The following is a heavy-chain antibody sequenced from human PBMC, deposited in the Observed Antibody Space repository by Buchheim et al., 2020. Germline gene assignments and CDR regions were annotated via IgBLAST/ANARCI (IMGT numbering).Heavy chain of an antibody. CDR1: GFTFSSYA. V-gene: IGHV3-30-3*01. CDR2: ISYDGSSS. Sequence: QVDMVESGGGVVQPGRSLRLSCAASGFTFSSYAMHWVRQGPGKGLEWVAVISYDGSSSYYAESVKGRFTISRDNPKNTLYLQMNSLRAEDAAVYFCATGYCSSTSCYTKYQYMDVWGKGTT. J-gene: IGHJ6*03. CDR3: ATGYCSSTSCYTKYQYMDV. D-gene: IGHD2-2*02.